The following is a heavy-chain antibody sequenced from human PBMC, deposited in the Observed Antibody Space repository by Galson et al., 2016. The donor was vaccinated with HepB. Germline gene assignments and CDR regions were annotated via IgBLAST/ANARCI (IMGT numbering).Heavy chain of an antibody. CDR1: DYTFTSFG. J-gene: IGHJ6*02. V-gene: IGHV1-18*01. CDR2: VSAYNGKT. Sequence: SVKVSCKAVDYTFTSFGISRVRQAPGRGFEWLGWVSAYNGKTKYAQKFQDRVTITKDTSTTTAYMELRSLKSDDTAVYYCARAGTALVFYNRFAMDVWGQGTTVTVSS. CDR3: ARAGTALVFYNRFAMDV. D-gene: IGHD5-18*01.